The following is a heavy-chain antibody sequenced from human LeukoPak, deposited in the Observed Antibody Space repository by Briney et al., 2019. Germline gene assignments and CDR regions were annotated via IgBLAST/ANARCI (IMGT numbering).Heavy chain of an antibody. CDR1: GFSFSSYA. D-gene: IGHD2-21*02. CDR3: ARDQYCGGDCYRQNIDY. CDR2: ISSSSTI. V-gene: IGHV3-48*01. Sequence: PGGSLRLSCAASGFSFSSYAMSWVRQAPGKGLEWVSYISSSSTIYYADSVKGRFTISRDNAKNSLYLQMNSLRAEDTAVYYCARDQYCGGDCYRQNIDYWGQGTLVTVSS. J-gene: IGHJ4*02.